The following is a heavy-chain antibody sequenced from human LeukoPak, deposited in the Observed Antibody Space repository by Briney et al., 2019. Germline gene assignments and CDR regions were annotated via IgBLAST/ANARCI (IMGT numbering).Heavy chain of an antibody. CDR1: GASISSSSYY. D-gene: IGHD5-12*01. V-gene: IGHV4-39*01. CDR2: IYYSGST. J-gene: IGHJ4*02. Sequence: SETLSLTCTVSGASISSSSYYWGWIRPPPGKGLEWMGSIYYSGSTYYNPSLKSRVTVSVDTSKNQFSLKLTSVTAADTAVYYCARGVWIYSYWGQGTLVTVSS. CDR3: ARGVWIYSY.